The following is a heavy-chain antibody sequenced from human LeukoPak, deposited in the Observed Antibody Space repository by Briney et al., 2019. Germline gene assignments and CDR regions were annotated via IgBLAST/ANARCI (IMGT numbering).Heavy chain of an antibody. CDR1: RYTFTSYY. CDR2: INPSGGST. Sequence: ASVKVSCKASRYTFTSYYMHWVRQAPGQGLEWMGIINPSGGSTSYTQKFQGRVTMTRDTSTSTVYMELSSLRSEDTAVYYCARERRIAVAGRNWFDPWGQGTLVTVSS. D-gene: IGHD6-19*01. CDR3: ARERRIAVAGRNWFDP. J-gene: IGHJ5*02. V-gene: IGHV1-46*01.